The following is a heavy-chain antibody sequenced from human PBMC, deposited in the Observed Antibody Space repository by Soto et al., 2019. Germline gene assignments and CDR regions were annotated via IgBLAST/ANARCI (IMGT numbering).Heavy chain of an antibody. CDR1: GYTFTSYY. Sequence: QVQLVQSGAEVMQPGASVKVSCKASGYTFTSYYIQWVRQAPGQGLEWMGIINPSSGSTNYAQKFPGRVTMTRDTSTSTVYMELSSLRSEDTAIYYCSRGYPPRDQLGNLPGAFWGQGTLVTVSS. CDR3: SRGYPPRDQLGNLPGAF. CDR2: INPSSGST. V-gene: IGHV1-46*03. D-gene: IGHD1-1*01. J-gene: IGHJ4*02.